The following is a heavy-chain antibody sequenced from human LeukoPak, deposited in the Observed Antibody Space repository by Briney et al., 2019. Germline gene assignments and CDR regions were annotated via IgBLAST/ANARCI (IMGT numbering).Heavy chain of an antibody. V-gene: IGHV5-51*01. CDR2: IYPGDSDT. CDR3: ARQSPDYDISTGYYPGFDP. Sequence: GESLKISCKGSGYSFTSYWIGWVRQMPGKGLEWMGIIYPGDSDTRYSPSFQGQVTISADKSISTAYLQWSSLKASDTAMYYCARQSPDYDISTGYYPGFDPWGQGTLVTVSS. J-gene: IGHJ5*02. D-gene: IGHD3-9*01. CDR1: GYSFTSYW.